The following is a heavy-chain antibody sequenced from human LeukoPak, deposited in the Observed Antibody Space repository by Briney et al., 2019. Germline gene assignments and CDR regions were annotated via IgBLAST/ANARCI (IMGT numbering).Heavy chain of an antibody. D-gene: IGHD6-6*01. CDR2: ISGSGGST. CDR1: GFTFSSYA. CDR3: AKDLEAYSSSSAIDY. V-gene: IGHV3-23*01. Sequence: GGSLRPSCAASGFTFSSYAMSWVRQAPGKGLEWVSAISGSGGSTYYADSVKGRFTISRDNSKNTLYLQMNSLRAEDTAVYYCAKDLEAYSSSSAIDYWGQGTLVTVSS. J-gene: IGHJ4*02.